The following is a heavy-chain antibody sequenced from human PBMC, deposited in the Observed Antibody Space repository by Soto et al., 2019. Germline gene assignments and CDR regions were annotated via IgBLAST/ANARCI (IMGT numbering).Heavy chain of an antibody. V-gene: IGHV4-30-2*01. CDR2: MYHSGST. CDR1: GGSISSGGYS. D-gene: IGHD3-9*01. J-gene: IGHJ4*02. Sequence: SETLSLTCAVSGGSISSGGYSWSWIRQPPGKGLEWIGYMYHSGSTYYNPSLKSRVTISIDRSKNQFSLELNSVTAADSAVYYCARRVFYDVLTNWYFDSWGQGNMVTVS. CDR3: ARRVFYDVLTNWYFDS.